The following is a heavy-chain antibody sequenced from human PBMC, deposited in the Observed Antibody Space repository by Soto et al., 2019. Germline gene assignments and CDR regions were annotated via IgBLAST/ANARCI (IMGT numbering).Heavy chain of an antibody. D-gene: IGHD2-2*03. Sequence: EVQLVESGGGSVQPGRSLRLSCAASGFSFDDYGMHWVRQGPGKGLEWVSGISWNSGDIYYADSVKGRFTISRDNAKRSLYLQMNSLRTEDMALYYCAKDNDLDRDGPFDYWGQGILVIVSS. V-gene: IGHV3-9*03. J-gene: IGHJ4*02. CDR1: GFSFDDYG. CDR3: AKDNDLDRDGPFDY. CDR2: ISWNSGDI.